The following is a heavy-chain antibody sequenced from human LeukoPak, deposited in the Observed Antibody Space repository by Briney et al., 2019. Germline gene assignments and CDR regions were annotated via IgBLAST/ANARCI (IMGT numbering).Heavy chain of an antibody. J-gene: IGHJ4*02. D-gene: IGHD3-10*01. Sequence: QTGGSLRLSCVASGLSVSSNYMSWVRQAPGKGLEWVSGISGSGGSTYYADSVKGRFTISRDNSKNTLYLQMNSLRAEDTAVYYCATGSYPPRDYWGQGTLVTVSS. V-gene: IGHV3-23*01. CDR3: ATGSYPPRDY. CDR1: GLSVSSNY. CDR2: ISGSGGST.